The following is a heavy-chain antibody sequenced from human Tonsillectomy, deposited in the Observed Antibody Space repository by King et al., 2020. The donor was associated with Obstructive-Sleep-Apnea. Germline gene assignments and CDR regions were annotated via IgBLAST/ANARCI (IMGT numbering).Heavy chain of an antibody. D-gene: IGHD3-10*01. Sequence: QVQLQESGPGLVKPSGTLSLTCAVSGDSITNSNWWSWVRQPPGKGLEWIGEIYHSGSTNYNPSLKSRVTISADKSTNPFSLHLSSVTAADTAVYHCARDLFSSGPHGMDVWGQGTTVTVSS. CDR1: GDSITNSNW. V-gene: IGHV4-4*02. CDR2: IYHSGST. J-gene: IGHJ6*02. CDR3: ARDLFSSGPHGMDV.